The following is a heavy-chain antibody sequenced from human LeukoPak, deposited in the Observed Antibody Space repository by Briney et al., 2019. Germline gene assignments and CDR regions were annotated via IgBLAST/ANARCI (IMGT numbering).Heavy chain of an antibody. CDR3: ARDLMGGGGWGSYRQDAFDI. D-gene: IGHD3-16*02. J-gene: IGHJ3*02. CDR1: GYTFIRYG. V-gene: IGHV1-18*01. CDR2: ISAYNGNT. Sequence: ASVKVSCKASGYTFIRYGITWVRQAPGQGLEWMGWISAYNGNTNYAQKFQGRVTMTTDTSTSTAYMELRSLRSDDTAVYYCARDLMGGGGWGSYRQDAFDIWGQGTMVTVSS.